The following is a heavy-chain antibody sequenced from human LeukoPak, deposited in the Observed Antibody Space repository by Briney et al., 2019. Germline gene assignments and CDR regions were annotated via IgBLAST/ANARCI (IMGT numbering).Heavy chain of an antibody. CDR1: GGSISSSHYY. V-gene: IGHV4-39*07. J-gene: IGHJ4*02. D-gene: IGHD3-10*01. CDR2: IYYSGTT. CDR3: ARRSMVRGVIFDY. Sequence: PSETLSLTCTVSGGSISSSHYYWGWIRQPPGKGLEWIGTIYYSGTTYYNPSLESRVTISEDTSKNQFSLTLRSVTAADTAVYYCARRSMVRGVIFDYWGQGTLVTVSS.